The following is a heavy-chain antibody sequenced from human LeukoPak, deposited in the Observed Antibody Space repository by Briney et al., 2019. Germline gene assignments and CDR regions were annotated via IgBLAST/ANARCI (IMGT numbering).Heavy chain of an antibody. D-gene: IGHD2/OR15-2a*01. CDR1: GLTFSTYS. Sequence: HSGGSLRLSCAASGLTFSTYSMNWVRQAPGKGLQWVSYISGTSSSIYYADPVKGRFTISRDNAKNSLYLQMNSLRAEDTAVYYCTSYSTIEASDYWGQGTLVTVSS. CDR3: TSYSTIEASDY. CDR2: ISGTSSSI. J-gene: IGHJ4*02. V-gene: IGHV3-48*04.